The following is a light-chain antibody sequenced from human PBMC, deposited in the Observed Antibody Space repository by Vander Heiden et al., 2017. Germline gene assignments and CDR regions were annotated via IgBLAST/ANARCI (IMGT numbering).Light chain of an antibody. CDR3: QTWGTGIRV. J-gene: IGLJ3*02. CDR1: SGHSTYV. Sequence: QLVLTQSPSPSASLGASVKLTCTLSSGHSTYVIAWHQQQPGKGPRYLMKVNRDGSHSKGDGIPDRFSGSRSGAELSLTISSLRSEDEADYYCQTWGTGIRVFGGGTKLTVL. CDR2: VNRDGSH. V-gene: IGLV4-69*02.